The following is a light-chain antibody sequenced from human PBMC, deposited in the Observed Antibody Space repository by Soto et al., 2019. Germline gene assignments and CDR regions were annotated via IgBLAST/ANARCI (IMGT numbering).Light chain of an antibody. V-gene: IGKV3-15*01. Sequence: VTVSLYKRERATLSCRASQSLGGNFLAWYQEKPGQTPRLLIYDTSTRATGVPTRFSGSRSGAEFTLTIISLQSEDCARYCCQVSAFLLLSFAGG. CDR1: QSLGGN. CDR3: QVSAFLLLS. CDR2: DTS. J-gene: IGKJ4*01.